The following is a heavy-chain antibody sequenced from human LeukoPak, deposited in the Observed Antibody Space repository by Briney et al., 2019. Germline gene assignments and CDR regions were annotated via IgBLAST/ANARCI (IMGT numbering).Heavy chain of an antibody. CDR2: IYTSGST. J-gene: IGHJ4*02. CDR3: ARAGPGIAVAGTFDY. V-gene: IGHV4-4*09. Sequence: SETLSLTCTASGGSISSYYWSWIRQPPGKGLEWIGYIYTSGSTNYNPSLKSRVTISVDTSKNQFSLKLSSVTAADTAVYYCARAGPGIAVAGTFDYWGQGTLVTVSS. D-gene: IGHD6-19*01. CDR1: GGSISSYY.